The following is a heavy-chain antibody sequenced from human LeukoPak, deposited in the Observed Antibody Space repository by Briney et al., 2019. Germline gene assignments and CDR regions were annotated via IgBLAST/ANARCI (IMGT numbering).Heavy chain of an antibody. CDR2: IFSGGST. D-gene: IGHD3-22*01. V-gene: IGHV3-66*04. Sequence: QPGGSLRLSCAASGFTVSSNYMNWVRQAPGKGLEWVSVIFSGGSTYYADSVKGRFTISRDNSRNTLYLQMNSLRAEDTAVYYCARQDYDSSGYFDYWGQGTLVTVSS. CDR1: GFTVSSNY. CDR3: ARQDYDSSGYFDY. J-gene: IGHJ4*02.